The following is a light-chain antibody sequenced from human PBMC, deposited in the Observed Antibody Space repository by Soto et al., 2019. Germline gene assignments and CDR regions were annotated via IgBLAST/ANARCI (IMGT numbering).Light chain of an antibody. Sequence: QSVLTQPASVSGTLGQSVTISCTGTSCDVGGYNYVSWYQQHPDKATKLIISEVSDRPSGVSHRFSGSKTGNTASLTISGLLAEDEADYYCSSYAVNRTYVFGGGTKVTVL. CDR2: EVS. V-gene: IGLV2-14*01. CDR1: SCDVGGYNY. J-gene: IGLJ1*01. CDR3: SSYAVNRTYV.